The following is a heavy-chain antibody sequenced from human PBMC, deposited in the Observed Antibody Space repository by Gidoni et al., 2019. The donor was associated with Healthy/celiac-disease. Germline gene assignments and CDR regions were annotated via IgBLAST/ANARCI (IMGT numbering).Heavy chain of an antibody. CDR3: ARDGYCSGGSCYPLGYYYYGMDV. CDR2: ISSSSSYI. J-gene: IGHJ6*02. CDR1: GFTFSSYS. V-gene: IGHV3-21*01. D-gene: IGHD2-15*01. Sequence: EVQLVESGGGLVKPGGSLRLSCAASGFTFSSYSMNWVRQAPGKGLEWVSSISSSSSYIYYADSVKGRFTISRDNAKNSLYLQMNSLRAEDTAVYYCARDGYCSGGSCYPLGYYYYGMDVWGQGTTVTVSS.